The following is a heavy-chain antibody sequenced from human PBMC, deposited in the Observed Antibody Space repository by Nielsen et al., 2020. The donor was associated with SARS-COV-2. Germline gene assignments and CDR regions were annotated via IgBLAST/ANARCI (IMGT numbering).Heavy chain of an antibody. J-gene: IGHJ4*02. V-gene: IGHV3-48*03. D-gene: IGHD2-2*01. CDR1: GFTFSSYD. CDR3: KGVGYCSSTSCPDY. CDR2: ISSSGSTI. Sequence: GESLKISCAASGFTFSSYDMNWVRQAPGKGLEWVSYISSSGSTIYYADSVKGRFTTSRDNAKNSLYLQMNSLRAEDTAVYYCKGVGYCSSTSCPDYWGQGTLVTVSS.